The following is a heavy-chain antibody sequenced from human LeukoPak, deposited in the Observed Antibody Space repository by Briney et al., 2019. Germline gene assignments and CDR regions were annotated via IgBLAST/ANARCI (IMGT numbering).Heavy chain of an antibody. D-gene: IGHD3-16*01. Sequence: ASVNVSCKASGYIFYHYGLSWVRQAPGQGLEWMGWISGYNGNTNYAQSLQGRVTMTTDTSTSTAYMELRSLSSDDTAVYYCARCQSHDYVRPYYFDYWGQGTLVTVSS. J-gene: IGHJ4*02. CDR1: GYIFYHYG. CDR2: ISGYNGNT. V-gene: IGHV1-18*01. CDR3: ARCQSHDYVRPYYFDY.